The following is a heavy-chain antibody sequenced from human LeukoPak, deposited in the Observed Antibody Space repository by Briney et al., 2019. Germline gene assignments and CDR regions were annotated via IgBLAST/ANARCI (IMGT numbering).Heavy chain of an antibody. CDR3: ARVATVTTNFDY. CDR2: ITSSSTYI. CDR1: GFIFSTYT. J-gene: IGHJ4*02. V-gene: IGHV3-21*01. Sequence: GGSLRLSCAASGFIFSTYTMTWVRQAPGKGLEWVSSITSSSTYIYYADSLKGRFTISRDNAKNSLFLQMNSLRAEDTAVYYCARVATVTTNFDYWGLGTLVTVSS. D-gene: IGHD4-17*01.